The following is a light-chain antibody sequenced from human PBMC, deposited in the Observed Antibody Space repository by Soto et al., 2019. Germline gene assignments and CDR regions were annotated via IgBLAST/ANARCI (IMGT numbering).Light chain of an antibody. CDR1: QSIGNY. CDR2: ATS. V-gene: IGKV3-11*01. J-gene: IGKJ1*01. CDR3: QHYKMYSPWT. Sequence: VLTQSPAPLSLSPGEGATLSCMSSQSIGNYLAWYQQKPGQAPRLLLHATSNRATGIPARFSGSGSGTDFTLTISSLEPEDFATYYCQHYKMYSPWTFGQGTKVDIK.